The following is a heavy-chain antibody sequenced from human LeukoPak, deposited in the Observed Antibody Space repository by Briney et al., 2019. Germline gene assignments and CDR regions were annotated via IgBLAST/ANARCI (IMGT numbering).Heavy chain of an antibody. J-gene: IGHJ3*02. D-gene: IGHD2-21*02. V-gene: IGHV3-21*01. CDR1: GFTFSSYS. CDR3: ARDISCGGDCYTYAFDI. CDR2: ISSSSSYI. Sequence: GGSLRLSCAASGFTFSSYSMNWVRQAPGKGLEWVSSISSSSSYIYYADSVKGRFTISRDNAKNSLYLQMNSLRAEDTAVYYCARDISCGGDCYTYAFDIWGQGTMVTVSS.